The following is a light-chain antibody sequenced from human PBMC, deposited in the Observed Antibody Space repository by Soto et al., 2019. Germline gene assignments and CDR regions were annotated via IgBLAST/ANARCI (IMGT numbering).Light chain of an antibody. J-gene: IGKJ2*01. CDR1: QGIKND. CDR3: LQDYNYPYT. V-gene: IGKV1-6*01. Sequence: AIQMTQSPSSLSASVGDRVTITCRASQGIKNDLAWYQQKPGKAPKFLMYDASSLQSGVPSRLSGSGSGTDFTLTISSLQPEDFGTYFCLQDYNYPYTFGQGTKVEIK. CDR2: DAS.